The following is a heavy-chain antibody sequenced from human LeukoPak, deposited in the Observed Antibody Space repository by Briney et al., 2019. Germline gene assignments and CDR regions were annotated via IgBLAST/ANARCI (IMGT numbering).Heavy chain of an antibody. Sequence: SETLSLTCTVSGGSISSYYWSWIRQPPGKGLEWIGYIYYSGSTNYNPSLKSRVTISVDTSKNQFSLKLSSVTAADTAVYYCAGTTSDYYYCYGMDVWGQGTTVTVSS. V-gene: IGHV4-59*08. J-gene: IGHJ6*02. CDR2: IYYSGST. CDR3: AGTTSDYYYCYGMDV. D-gene: IGHD4-11*01. CDR1: GGSISSYY.